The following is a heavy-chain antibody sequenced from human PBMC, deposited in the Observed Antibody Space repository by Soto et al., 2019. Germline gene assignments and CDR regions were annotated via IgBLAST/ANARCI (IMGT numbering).Heavy chain of an antibody. CDR3: ARVVPGAEAWFGP. V-gene: IGHV1-18*01. CDR1: GYTFSNYG. CDR2: ISLYSDGT. D-gene: IGHD2-2*01. J-gene: IGHJ5*02. Sequence: QVQLVQSGGEVKRPGASVKATCKTSGYTFSNYGITWVRQAPGQPLEWLGWISLYSDGTNYAQKFQGRVSMTTDTSTTTAYMELRSLRSDDTAVYYCARVVPGAEAWFGPWGQGTLVNVSS.